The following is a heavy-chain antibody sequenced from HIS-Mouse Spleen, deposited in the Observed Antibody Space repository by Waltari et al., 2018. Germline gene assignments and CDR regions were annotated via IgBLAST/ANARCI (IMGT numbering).Heavy chain of an antibody. V-gene: IGHV3-30*18. CDR2: ISYDGSNK. Sequence: QVQLVESGGGVVQPGRSRRLSCAGSGFPFSSYGMHWVRQAPGKGLEWVAVISYDGSNKYYADSVKGRFTISRDNSKNTLYLQMNSLRAEDTAVYYCAKDKHHAFDYWGQGTLVTVSS. J-gene: IGHJ4*02. CDR3: AKDKHHAFDY. CDR1: GFPFSSYG.